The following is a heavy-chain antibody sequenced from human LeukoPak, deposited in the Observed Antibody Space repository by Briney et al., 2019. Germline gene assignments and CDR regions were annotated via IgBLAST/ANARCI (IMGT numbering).Heavy chain of an antibody. D-gene: IGHD3-9*01. J-gene: IGHJ5*02. Sequence: PSETLSLTCTVSGGSISSYYWSWIRQPPGKGLEWIGYIYATGSTNYNPSLKSRVTISVDTSKNQFSLKLSSVTAADTAVYYCARMTGYLNWFDPWGQGTLVTVSS. CDR2: IYATGST. V-gene: IGHV4-4*09. CDR3: ARMTGYLNWFDP. CDR1: GGSISSYY.